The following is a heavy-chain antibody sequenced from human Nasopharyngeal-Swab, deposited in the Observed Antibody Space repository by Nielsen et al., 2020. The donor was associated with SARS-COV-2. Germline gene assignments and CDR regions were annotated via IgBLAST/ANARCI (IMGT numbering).Heavy chain of an antibody. V-gene: IGHV4-34*01. Sequence: SQTLSLTCAVYGWSFSGYYWSWVRQPPGKGLEWIGEINHSGSTNYNPSLKSRVTISVDTSKNQFSLKLSSVTAADTAVYYCARVRGYYYDSSGYEAVPFDYWGQGTLVTVSS. CDR2: INHSGST. D-gene: IGHD3-22*01. J-gene: IGHJ4*02. CDR1: GWSFSGYY. CDR3: ARVRGYYYDSSGYEAVPFDY.